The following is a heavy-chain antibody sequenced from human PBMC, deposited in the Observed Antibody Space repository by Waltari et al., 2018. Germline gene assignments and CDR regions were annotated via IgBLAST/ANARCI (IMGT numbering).Heavy chain of an antibody. CDR2: IKSKTDGGTT. CDR1: GFTFSNAW. D-gene: IGHD6-19*01. CDR3: TTDLLFDRIRLVRFDY. J-gene: IGHJ4*02. V-gene: IGHV3-15*01. Sequence: EVQLVESGGGLVKPGGSLRLSCAASGFTFSNAWLSWVRQAPGKGLAWVGRIKSKTDGGTTDYAAPVKGRFTISRDDSKNTLYLQMNSLKTEDTAVYYCTTDLLFDRIRLVRFDYWGQGTLVTVSS.